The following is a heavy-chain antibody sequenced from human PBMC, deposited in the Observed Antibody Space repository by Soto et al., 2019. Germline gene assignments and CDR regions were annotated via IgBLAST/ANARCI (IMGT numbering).Heavy chain of an antibody. CDR1: GGSISSYY. V-gene: IGHV4-59*08. Sequence: QVQLQESGPGLVKPSETLSLTCTVSGGSISSYYWSWIRQPPGKGLEWIGYIYYSGSTNYNPSLKSRVTISVDTSKNQYSLKLSSVTAADTAVYYCASRHGSCFDYWGQGTLVTVSS. CDR2: IYYSGST. J-gene: IGHJ4*02. CDR3: ASRHGSCFDY.